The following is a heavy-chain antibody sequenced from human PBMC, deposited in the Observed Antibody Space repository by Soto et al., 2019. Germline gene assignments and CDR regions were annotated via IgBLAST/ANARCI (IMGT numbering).Heavy chain of an antibody. D-gene: IGHD3-22*01. J-gene: IGHJ4*02. CDR1: GGTFSSYT. CDR3: ASQWLFLYFDY. CDR2: IIPILGIA. V-gene: IGHV1-69*02. Sequence: GASVKVSCKASGGTFSSYTISWVRQAPGQGLEWMGRIIPILGIANYAQKFQGRVTITADKSTSTAYMELSSLRSEDTAVYYCASQWLFLYFDYWGQGTLVTVSS.